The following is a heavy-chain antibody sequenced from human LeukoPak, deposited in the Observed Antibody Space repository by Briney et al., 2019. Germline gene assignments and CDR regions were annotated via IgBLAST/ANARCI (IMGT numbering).Heavy chain of an antibody. CDR1: GFTFSSYW. Sequence: GGSLRLSCAASGFTFSSYWMSWVRQAPVKRLEWVANINQDGSEKYYVDSVKGRFIISRDNARNSLFLQMNILTAEDTAIYYCVREGAYSTSSPAGYWGQGTLVSVSS. CDR2: INQDGSEK. CDR3: VREGAYSTSSPAGY. J-gene: IGHJ4*02. V-gene: IGHV3-7*01. D-gene: IGHD6-6*01.